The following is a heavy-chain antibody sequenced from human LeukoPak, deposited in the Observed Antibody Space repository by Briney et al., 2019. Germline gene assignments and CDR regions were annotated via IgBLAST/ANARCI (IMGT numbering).Heavy chain of an antibody. Sequence: PGGSLRLSCAASGFTFGSYSMNWVRQAPGKGLEWVSSISSSSSYIYYADSVKGRFTISRDNAKNSLYLQMNSLRAEDTAVYYCARDQDSSSYFDYWGQGTLVTVSS. V-gene: IGHV3-21*01. CDR2: ISSSSSYI. CDR1: GFTFGSYS. CDR3: ARDQDSSSYFDY. J-gene: IGHJ4*02. D-gene: IGHD6-6*01.